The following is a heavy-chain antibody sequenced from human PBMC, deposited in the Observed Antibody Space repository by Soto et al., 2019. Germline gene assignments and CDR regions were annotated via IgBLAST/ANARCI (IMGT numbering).Heavy chain of an antibody. CDR1: GFIFSNHW. CDR3: VRGISGAFDN. D-gene: IGHD1-26*01. Sequence: GGSLRLSCAASGFIFSNHWMFWVRQAPGKGLVWVSRINSGGSGTIYADSVKGRFTISRDDAKSTLYLQMNSLRVEDTAVYYCVRGISGAFDNWGQGTLVTVSS. CDR2: INSGGSGT. J-gene: IGHJ4*01. V-gene: IGHV3-74*01.